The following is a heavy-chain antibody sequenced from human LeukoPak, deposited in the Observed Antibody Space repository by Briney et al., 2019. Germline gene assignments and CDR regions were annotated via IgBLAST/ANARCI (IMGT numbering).Heavy chain of an antibody. V-gene: IGHV5-51*01. CDR3: ARHLMRYGSGRRLYYFDY. CDR2: IYPGDSDT. J-gene: IGHJ4*02. D-gene: IGHD3-10*01. CDR1: GYSFTSYW. Sequence: GESLKISCKGSGYSFTSYWIGWVRQMPGKGLEWMGIIYPGDSDTRYSPSFQGQVTISADKSISTAYLQWSSLKASDTAMYYCARHLMRYGSGRRLYYFDYWGQGTLVTVSS.